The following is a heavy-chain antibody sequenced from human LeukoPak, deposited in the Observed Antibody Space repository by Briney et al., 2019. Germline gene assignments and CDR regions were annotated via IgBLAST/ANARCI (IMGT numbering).Heavy chain of an antibody. CDR2: IYTSGST. Sequence: SSETLSLTCTVAGGSISSYYWSWIRQPPGKGLERIGYIYTSGSTNYNPSLKSRVTISVDTSKNQFSLKLSSVTAADTAAYYCARRARGVEMATIRLRGYYYYYMEVWGKGTTVTVSS. CDR1: GGSISSYY. V-gene: IGHV4-4*09. J-gene: IGHJ6*03. D-gene: IGHD5-24*01. CDR3: ARRARGVEMATIRLRGYYYYYMEV.